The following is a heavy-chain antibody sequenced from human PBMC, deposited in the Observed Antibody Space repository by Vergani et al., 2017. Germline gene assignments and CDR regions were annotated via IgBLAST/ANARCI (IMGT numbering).Heavy chain of an antibody. D-gene: IGHD5-12*01. CDR1: GFTFNHYA. CDR2: ISGSGGST. Sequence: EVQLLESGGDLVQPGGSLRLSCAASGFTFNHYAMNWVRQAPGKGLEWVSGISGSGGSTYYAGSVKGRFTISRDSSKNTLYLQRNSLSAGDTAVYYGAKANPRNGGYDYIYYYHAMDVWWQGTTVTVSS. V-gene: IGHV3-23*01. J-gene: IGHJ6*01. CDR3: AKANPRNGGYDYIYYYHAMDV.